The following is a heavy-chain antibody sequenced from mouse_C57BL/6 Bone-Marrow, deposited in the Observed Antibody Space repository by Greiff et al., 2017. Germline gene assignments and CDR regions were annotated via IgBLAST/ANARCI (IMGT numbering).Heavy chain of an antibody. D-gene: IGHD6-1*01. CDR2: IYPGDGDT. CDR3: ARGLLSWYFDV. CDR1: GYAFSSSW. Sequence: QVQLKESGPELVKPGASVKISCKASGYAFSSSWMNWVKQRPGKGLEWIGRIYPGDGDTNYNGKFKGKATMTADKSSSTAYMQLSSLTSEASAVYFCARGLLSWYFDVWGTGTTVTVSS. J-gene: IGHJ1*03. V-gene: IGHV1-82*01.